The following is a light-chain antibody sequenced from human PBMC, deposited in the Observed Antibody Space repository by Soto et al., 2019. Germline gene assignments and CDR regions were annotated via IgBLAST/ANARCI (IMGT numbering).Light chain of an antibody. J-gene: IGKJ1*01. V-gene: IGKV2-28*01. CDR1: QSLLHSNGYNY. CDR2: LGS. CDR3: MQDLQTPTT. Sequence: DLVMTQTALSLPVTPGEPASISCRSIQSLLHSNGYNYLNWYLQKPGQSPQLLIYLGSNRASGGPDRFSGSGSGTDCTLKISRVEAEDVGFNYCMQDLQTPTTFDQGTKVEIK.